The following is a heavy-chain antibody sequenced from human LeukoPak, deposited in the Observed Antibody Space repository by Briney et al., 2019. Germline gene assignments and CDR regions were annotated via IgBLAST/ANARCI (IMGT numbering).Heavy chain of an antibody. D-gene: IGHD3-22*01. CDR1: GGTFSSYA. CDR2: IIPIFGTA. J-gene: IGHJ4*02. V-gene: IGHV1-69*13. Sequence: SVKVSCKASGGTFSSYAISWVRQAPGQGLEWMGGIIPIFGTANYAQKFQGRVTITADESTSAAYMELSSLRSEDTAVYYCARGDSGYYPFDYWGQGTLVTVSS. CDR3: ARGDSGYYPFDY.